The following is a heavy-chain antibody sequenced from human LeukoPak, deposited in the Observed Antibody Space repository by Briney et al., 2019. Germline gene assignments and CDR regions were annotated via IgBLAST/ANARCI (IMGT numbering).Heavy chain of an antibody. Sequence: GGSLRLSCAVSGFTFHDYTMHWVRQAPGKGLEWIALISWEGGSTFYADSVKGRFTISRDYSKTSLYLQMNSLRTEDTALYYCAKDSADSSSWYETTYYFDNWGQGTLVTVSS. V-gene: IGHV3-43*01. CDR3: AKDSADSSSWYETTYYFDN. J-gene: IGHJ4*02. CDR2: ISWEGGST. CDR1: GFTFHDYT. D-gene: IGHD6-13*01.